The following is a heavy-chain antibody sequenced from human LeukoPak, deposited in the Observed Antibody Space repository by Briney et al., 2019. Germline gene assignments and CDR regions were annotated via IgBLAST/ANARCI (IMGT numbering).Heavy chain of an antibody. CDR1: GFTFSSYG. CDR2: IWYDGSNK. V-gene: IGHV3-33*01. D-gene: IGHD3-22*01. Sequence: GRSLRLSCAASGFTFSSYGMHWVRQAPGKGLEWVAVIWYDGSNKYYGDSVKGRFTISRDNSKNTLYLQMNSLRAEDTAVYYCARASITMIVVTWGQGTLVTVSS. CDR3: ARASITMIVVT. J-gene: IGHJ5*02.